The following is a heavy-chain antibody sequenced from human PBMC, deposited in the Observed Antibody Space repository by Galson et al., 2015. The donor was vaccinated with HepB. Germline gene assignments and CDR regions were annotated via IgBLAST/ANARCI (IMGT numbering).Heavy chain of an antibody. CDR1: GGTFSSYA. CDR2: IIPTFGTA. D-gene: IGHD1-20*01. J-gene: IGHJ6*02. CDR3: ARDLPMYNWNDPASYYYYGMDV. Sequence: SVKVSCKASGGTFSSYAISWVRQAPGQGLEWMGGIIPTFGTANYAQKFQGRVTITADKSTSTAYMELSSLRSEDTAVYYCARDLPMYNWNDPASYYYYGMDVWGQGTTVTVSS. V-gene: IGHV1-69*06.